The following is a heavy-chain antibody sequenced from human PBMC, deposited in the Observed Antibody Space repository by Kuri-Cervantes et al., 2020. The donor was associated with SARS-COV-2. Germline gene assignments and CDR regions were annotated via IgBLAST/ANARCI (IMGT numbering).Heavy chain of an antibody. CDR3: ARRGWGDWFDP. Sequence: SETLSLTCAVYGGSFSGYYWSWIRQPPGKGLEWIGYIYYSGSTNYNPSLKSRVTLSVDTSKNQFSLKLSSVTAADTAVYSCARRGWGDWFDPWGQGTLVTVSS. V-gene: IGHV4-59*08. D-gene: IGHD1-26*01. CDR2: IYYSGST. J-gene: IGHJ5*02. CDR1: GGSFSGYY.